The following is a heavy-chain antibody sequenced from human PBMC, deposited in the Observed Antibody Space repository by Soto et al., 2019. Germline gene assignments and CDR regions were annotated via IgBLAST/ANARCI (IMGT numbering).Heavy chain of an antibody. J-gene: IGHJ5*02. Sequence: GGSLRLSCAASGFTFSSYAMSCVRQAPGKGLEWVSAISGSGGSTYYADSVKGRFTISRDNSKNTLYLQMNSLRAEDTAVYYCAKDRKSNYDPLYWFDPWGQGTLVTVSS. CDR1: GFTFSSYA. CDR2: ISGSGGST. CDR3: AKDRKSNYDPLYWFDP. V-gene: IGHV3-23*01. D-gene: IGHD4-4*01.